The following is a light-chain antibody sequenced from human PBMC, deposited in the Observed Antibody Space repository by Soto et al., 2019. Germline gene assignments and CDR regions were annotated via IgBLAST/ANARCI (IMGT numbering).Light chain of an antibody. J-gene: IGKJ5*01. CDR2: AAS. CDR1: QGIRND. CDR3: QQSYTSPRIP. Sequence: LMTQSPSSLSASVGDRVTITGRASQGIRNDLAWYQQKPGKAPKHLIYAASSLQTGVPARFTGSGSGTEFTLTIDSLQPEDFAIYYCQQSYTSPRIPFGQGTRLEIK. V-gene: IGKV1-39*01.